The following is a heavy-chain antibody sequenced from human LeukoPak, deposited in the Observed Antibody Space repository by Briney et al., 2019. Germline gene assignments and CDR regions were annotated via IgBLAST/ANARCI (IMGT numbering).Heavy chain of an antibody. J-gene: IGHJ1*01. Sequence: LVKVSCKASGDTFNNYYFTWVRQAPGQGLEWMGRIIPMLGITTYAQRFQGRVTITADRSTSTAYMELSSLRSEDTAVYYCARSRNWLSDYWGQGTLVTVSS. V-gene: IGHV1-69*02. CDR3: ARSRNWLSDY. D-gene: IGHD3-22*01. CDR1: GDTFNNYY. CDR2: IIPMLGIT.